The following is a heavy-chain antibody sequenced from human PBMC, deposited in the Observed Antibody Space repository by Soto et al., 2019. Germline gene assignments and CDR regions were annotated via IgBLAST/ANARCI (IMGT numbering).Heavy chain of an antibody. Sequence: GWSLRLSCVASGFTFSSYWMHWVRQAPGKGLVWVSRINSDGSSTNYADSVKGRFTISRDNAKNTLNLQMNSLRAEDTAVYYCERAGLTTPIRNGLVIGGLGTMVAVS. D-gene: IGHD3-16*01. CDR3: ERAGLTTPIRNGLVI. J-gene: IGHJ3*02. CDR1: GFTFSSYW. CDR2: INSDGSST. V-gene: IGHV3-74*01.